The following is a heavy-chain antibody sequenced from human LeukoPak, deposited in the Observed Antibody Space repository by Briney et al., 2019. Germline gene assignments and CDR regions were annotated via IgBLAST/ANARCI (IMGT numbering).Heavy chain of an antibody. CDR1: GFTFSSYS. CDR2: ISSSSSYI. Sequence: PGGSLRLSCAASGFTFSSYSMNWVRQAPGKGLEWVSSISSSSSYIYYADSVKGRFTISRDNAKNSLYLQMNSLRAEDTAVYYCARDDTTPHYYDSSGIFDYWGQGTLATVSS. V-gene: IGHV3-21*01. J-gene: IGHJ4*02. CDR3: ARDDTTPHYYDSSGIFDY. D-gene: IGHD3-22*01.